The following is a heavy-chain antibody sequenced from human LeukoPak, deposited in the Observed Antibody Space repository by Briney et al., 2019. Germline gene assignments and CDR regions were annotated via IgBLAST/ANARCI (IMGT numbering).Heavy chain of an antibody. CDR3: ARDYGGWFGIQKGVWFDP. CDR1: GGSFSGYY. Sequence: PSETLSLTCAVYGGSFSGYYWSWIRQPPGKGLEWIGEINHSGSTNYNPSLKSRVTISVDTSKNQFSLKLSSVTAADTAVYYCARDYGGWFGIQKGVWFDPWGQGTLVTVSS. V-gene: IGHV4-34*01. D-gene: IGHD3-10*01. CDR2: INHSGST. J-gene: IGHJ5*01.